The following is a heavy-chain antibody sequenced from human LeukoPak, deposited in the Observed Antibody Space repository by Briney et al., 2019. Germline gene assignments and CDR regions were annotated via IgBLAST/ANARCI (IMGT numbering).Heavy chain of an antibody. Sequence: GGSLRLSCAASGFTFSTYGMHWVRQAPGKGLEWVAVIWYDGINKFYPDSVKGRFNISRDNSKNTLYLQMNSLRAEDTAVYYCARNYYDRSGYYSHDAFDIWGQGTMVTVSS. V-gene: IGHV3-33*01. CDR3: ARNYYDRSGYYSHDAFDI. J-gene: IGHJ3*02. D-gene: IGHD3-22*01. CDR2: IWYDGINK. CDR1: GFTFSTYG.